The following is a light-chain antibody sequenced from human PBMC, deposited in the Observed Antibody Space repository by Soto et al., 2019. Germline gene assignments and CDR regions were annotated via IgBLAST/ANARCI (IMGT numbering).Light chain of an antibody. CDR2: WAS. J-gene: IGKJ1*01. Sequence: DIVMTQSPDSLAVSLGERATINCKSSQSVLYSSNNNNYLAWYQQKPGQPPKLLIYWASTRESGVPDRFSGSGSGRDFTLTISSLQAEDVAVYYCQQYYTTPWTFGQGTKVEIK. CDR1: QSVLYSSNNNNY. CDR3: QQYYTTPWT. V-gene: IGKV4-1*01.